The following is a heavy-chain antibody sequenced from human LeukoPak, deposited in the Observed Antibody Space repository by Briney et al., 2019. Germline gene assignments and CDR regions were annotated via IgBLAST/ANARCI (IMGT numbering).Heavy chain of an antibody. CDR3: ARHFGPTGTTFDP. CDR1: GGSFSGYY. CDR2: INHSGST. J-gene: IGHJ5*02. Sequence: SETLSLTRAVYGGSFSGYYWSWIRQPPGKGLEWIGEINHSGSTNYNPSLKSRVTISVDTSKNQFSLKLSSVTAADTAVYYCARHFGPTGTTFDPWGQGTLVTVSS. D-gene: IGHD1-1*01. V-gene: IGHV4-34*01.